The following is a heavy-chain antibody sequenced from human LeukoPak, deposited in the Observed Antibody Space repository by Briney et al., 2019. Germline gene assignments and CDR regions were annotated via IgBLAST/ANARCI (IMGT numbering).Heavy chain of an antibody. CDR3: ARVFRGYSYGPFDY. CDR1: GGSISSYF. CDR2: IYSSGST. D-gene: IGHD5-18*01. V-gene: IGHV4-59*01. Sequence: SETLSLTCTVSGGSISSYFWSWIRQPPGKGLEWIGYIYSSGSTNYNPSLKSRVTISVDTSKNQFSLRLSSVTAADTAVYYCARVFRGYSYGPFDYWGQGTLVTVSS. J-gene: IGHJ4*02.